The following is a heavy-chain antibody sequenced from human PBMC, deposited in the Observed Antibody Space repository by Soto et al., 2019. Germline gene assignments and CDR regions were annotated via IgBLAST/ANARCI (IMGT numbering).Heavy chain of an antibody. CDR2: LGDGGGRT. D-gene: IGHD7-27*01. V-gene: IGHV3-23*01. J-gene: IGHJ6*02. Sequence: EVNLLESGGELIQRGGSLRLSCAASGFAFSEYAMSWVRLAPGKGLEWVAGLGDGGGRTHYADSVKGRFTMSRDVSTDTLFLQMTNLRAEDSATYYCAKAVSSTSSWGLDAWGQGTTVTVSS. CDR1: GFAFSEYA. CDR3: AKAVSSTSSWGLDA.